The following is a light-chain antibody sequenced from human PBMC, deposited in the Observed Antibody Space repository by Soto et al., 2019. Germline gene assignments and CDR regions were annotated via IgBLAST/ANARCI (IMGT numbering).Light chain of an antibody. CDR1: STDVGGYNY. CDR2: EVN. Sequence: QSALTQPPSATGSPGQSVTISCTGTSTDVGGYNYVSWYQQHPGKAPKLMIYEVNKRPSGVPDRFSGSKSGNTDSLTVSGLQAEDEADYYCSSYGGNNNFVFGTGTKLTVL. V-gene: IGLV2-8*01. CDR3: SSYGGNNNFV. J-gene: IGLJ1*01.